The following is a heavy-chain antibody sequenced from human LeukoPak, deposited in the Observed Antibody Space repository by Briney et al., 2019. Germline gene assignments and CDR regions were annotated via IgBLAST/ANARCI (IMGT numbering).Heavy chain of an antibody. CDR1: GFTSSSFA. CDR3: GRDWSYDIWTGDYDY. CDR2: ISYDGSNK. J-gene: IGHJ4*02. Sequence: GGSLSFSCAASGFTSSSFAMHWVPQAPGKGLDWVAVISYDGSNKYYADSVKGRFTISRDNSKNTLYLQMNSLRAEDTAVYYCGRDWSYDIWTGDYDYWGQGTLVTVSS. V-gene: IGHV3-30*04. D-gene: IGHD3-9*01.